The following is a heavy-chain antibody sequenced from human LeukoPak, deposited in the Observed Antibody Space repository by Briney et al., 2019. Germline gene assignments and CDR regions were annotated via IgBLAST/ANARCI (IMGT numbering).Heavy chain of an antibody. J-gene: IGHJ6*03. CDR2: MNSTSGDT. CDR1: GYTFSDYD. CDR3: ARVVMKAFYYYYMDV. Sequence: GASVKVSCKASGYTFSDYDVNWVRQAPGQGLEWMGWMNSTSGDTGYAQKFQGRVTMTRSMSRNTAYMELSRLRSEDTAVYFCARVVMKAFYYYYMDVWGKGTTIIISS. V-gene: IGHV1-8*01. D-gene: IGHD2-21*01.